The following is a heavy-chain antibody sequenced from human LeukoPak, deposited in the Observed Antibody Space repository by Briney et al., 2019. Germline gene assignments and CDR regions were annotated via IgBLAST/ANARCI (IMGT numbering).Heavy chain of an antibody. V-gene: IGHV3-73*01. Sequence: PGGSLRLSCAATGFTFSGSAMHWVRQASGKGLEWVGRIRSKANSYATAYAASVKGRFTISRDDSKNTAYLQMNSLKTEDTAVYYCTRRNDGGYAYWGQGTLVTVSS. CDR3: TRRNDGGYAY. CDR1: GFTFSGSA. J-gene: IGHJ4*02. D-gene: IGHD1-1*01. CDR2: IRSKANSYAT.